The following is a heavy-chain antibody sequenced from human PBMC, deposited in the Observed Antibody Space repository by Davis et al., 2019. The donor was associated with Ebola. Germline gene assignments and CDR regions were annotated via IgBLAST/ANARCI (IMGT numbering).Heavy chain of an antibody. CDR2: IYTNGIT. CDR1: GASINSEFFS. Sequence: SETLSLTCNVSGASINSEFFSWSWVRQPAGKGLEWIGHIYTNGITKYNPSLESRVTISLDPSQNQFSLRLKSVTAADTAMYFCARDRQDSRAYGFWGQGTLVTVSS. CDR3: ARDRQDSRAYGF. D-gene: IGHD3-22*01. V-gene: IGHV4-61*09. J-gene: IGHJ4*02.